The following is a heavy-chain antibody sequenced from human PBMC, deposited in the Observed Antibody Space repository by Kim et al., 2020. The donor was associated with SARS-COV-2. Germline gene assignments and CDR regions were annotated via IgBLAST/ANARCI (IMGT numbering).Heavy chain of an antibody. CDR1: GYTFTSYG. D-gene: IGHD1-7*01. J-gene: IGHJ4*02. CDR3: VRGANYILDY. V-gene: IGHV1-18*01. CDR2: IDPYNGHR. Sequence: ASVKVSCQASGYTFTSYGINWVRQAPGQGLEWMGWIDPYNGHRNCAQTFQGRVTLTTDTSTNTAYMEMKSLRSDDTAVFYCVRGANYILDYCGQGTLVTV.